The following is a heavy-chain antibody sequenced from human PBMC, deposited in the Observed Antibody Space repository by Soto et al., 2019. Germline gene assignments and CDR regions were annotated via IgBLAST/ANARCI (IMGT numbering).Heavy chain of an antibody. CDR2: ISGSGGST. V-gene: IGHV3-23*01. CDR3: ANLEYSSSSSNYGMDV. J-gene: IGHJ6*02. CDR1: GFTFSSYA. D-gene: IGHD6-6*01. Sequence: PGGSLRLSCAASGFTFSSYAMSWVRQAPGKGLEWVSAISGSGGSTYYADSVKGRFTISRDNSKNTLYLQMNSLRAEDTAVYYCANLEYSSSSSNYGMDVWGQGTTVTVSS.